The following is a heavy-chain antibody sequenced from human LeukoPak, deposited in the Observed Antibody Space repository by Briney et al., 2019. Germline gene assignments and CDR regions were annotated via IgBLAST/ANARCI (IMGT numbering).Heavy chain of an antibody. D-gene: IGHD3-3*01. V-gene: IGHV3-7*01. CDR2: IKQDGSEK. CDR3: ASLPPYDFWSGYSEQYEYGMDV. CDR1: GFTFSSYA. J-gene: IGHJ6*02. Sequence: PGGSLRLSCAASGFTFSSYAMHWVRQAPGKGLEWVANIKQDGSEKYYVDSVKGRFTISRDNAENSLYLQMNSLRAEDTAVYYCASLPPYDFWSGYSEQYEYGMDVWGQGTTVTVSS.